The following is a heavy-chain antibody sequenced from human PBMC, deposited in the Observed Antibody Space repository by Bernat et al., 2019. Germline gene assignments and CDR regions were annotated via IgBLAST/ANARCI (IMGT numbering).Heavy chain of an antibody. V-gene: IGHV4-39*01. CDR1: GGSISSSSYY. Sequence: QLQLQESGPGLVKPSETLSLTCTVSGGSISSSSYYWGWIRQPPGKGLEWIGSIYYSGSTYYNPSLKSRVTISVDTSKNQFSLKLSSVTAADTAVYYCARHSRGYGRYFDYWGQGTLVTVSS. CDR2: IYYSGST. J-gene: IGHJ4*02. D-gene: IGHD3-22*01. CDR3: ARHSRGYGRYFDY.